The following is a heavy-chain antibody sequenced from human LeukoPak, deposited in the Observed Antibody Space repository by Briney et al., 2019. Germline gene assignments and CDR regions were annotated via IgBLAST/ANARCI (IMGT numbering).Heavy chain of an antibody. D-gene: IGHD5-18*01. Sequence: ASVKVSCKASGYTFTGYYIHWVRQAPGQGLEWMGWINPNSGNTGYAQKFQGRVTMTRNTSISTAYMELSSLRSEDTAVYYCARDTAMGQFDYWGQGTLVTVSS. CDR3: ARDTAMGQFDY. CDR1: GYTFTGYY. CDR2: INPNSGNT. J-gene: IGHJ4*02. V-gene: IGHV1-8*02.